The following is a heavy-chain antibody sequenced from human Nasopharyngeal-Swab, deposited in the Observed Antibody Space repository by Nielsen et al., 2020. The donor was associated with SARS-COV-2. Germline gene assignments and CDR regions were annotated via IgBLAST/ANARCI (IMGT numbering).Heavy chain of an antibody. V-gene: IGHV1-18*04. CDR3: ARDGGRWLERYWFDP. D-gene: IGHD1-1*01. J-gene: IGHJ5*02. CDR1: GYTFTSYG. CDR2: ISAYNGNT. Sequence: ASVKVSCKASGYTFTSYGISWVRQAPGQGLEWMGWISAYNGNTNYAQKLQGRVTMTTDTSTSTAYMELRSLRSDDTAVYYCARDGGRWLERYWFDPWGQGTLVTVSS.